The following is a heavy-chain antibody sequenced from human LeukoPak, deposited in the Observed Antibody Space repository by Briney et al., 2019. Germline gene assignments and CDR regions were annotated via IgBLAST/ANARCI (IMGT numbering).Heavy chain of an antibody. V-gene: IGHV1-18*01. CDR1: GFTFTING. Sequence: ASVRVSCKTSGFTFTINGISWVRQAPGQGLEWMGWINAYNGKTNYTQKFQDRVTMTTDTSTSTAYLELRNLRSEDTAVYYCARDSHDYCDYWGQGTLVTVSS. J-gene: IGHJ4*02. CDR2: INAYNGKT. CDR3: ARDSHDYCDY.